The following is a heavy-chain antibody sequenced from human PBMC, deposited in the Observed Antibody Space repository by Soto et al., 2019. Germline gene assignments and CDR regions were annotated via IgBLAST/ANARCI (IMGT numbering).Heavy chain of an antibody. CDR1: GYIFTSYY. CDR3: ARMGDVPYYYYGMDV. D-gene: IGHD3-16*01. V-gene: IGHV1-46*01. Sequence: GASVKVSCKAVGYIFTSYYIHWVRQAPGQGLEWMGLINPSGGSTNYAQKFQGRVTVTRDTSTSTAYMELRSLRSDDTAVYFCARMGDVPYYYYGMDVWGQGTTVNVSS. CDR2: INPSGGST. J-gene: IGHJ6*02.